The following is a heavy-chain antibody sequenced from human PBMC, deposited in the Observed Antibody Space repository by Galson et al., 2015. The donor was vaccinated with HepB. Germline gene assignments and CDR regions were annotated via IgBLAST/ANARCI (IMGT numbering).Heavy chain of an antibody. CDR3: ARDRYSSSWYETNYYYYYGMDV. J-gene: IGHJ6*02. Sequence: SLRLSCAASGFTFSSYSMNWVRQAPGKGLEWVSSISSSSYIYYADSVKGRFTISRDNAKNSLYLQMNSLRAEDTAVYYCARDRYSSSWYETNYYYYYGMDVWGQGTTVTVSS. V-gene: IGHV3-21*01. CDR1: GFTFSSYS. CDR2: ISSSSYI. D-gene: IGHD6-13*01.